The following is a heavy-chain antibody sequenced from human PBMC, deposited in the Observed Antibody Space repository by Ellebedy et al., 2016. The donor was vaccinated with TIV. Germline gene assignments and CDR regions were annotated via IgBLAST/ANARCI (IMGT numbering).Heavy chain of an antibody. V-gene: IGHV3-23*01. CDR2: ISGNGCKT. CDR3: AKDTTYYDFWSGNGVDV. CDR1: GFTFTSFA. J-gene: IGHJ6*02. D-gene: IGHD3-3*01. Sequence: GESLKISCAASGFTFTSFAMSWVRQAPGKGLEWVSGISGNGCKTYYADSVKGRITISRDNSKSTLYLQMNSLRAEDTAEYYCAKDTTYYDFWSGNGVDVWGQGTTVTVSS.